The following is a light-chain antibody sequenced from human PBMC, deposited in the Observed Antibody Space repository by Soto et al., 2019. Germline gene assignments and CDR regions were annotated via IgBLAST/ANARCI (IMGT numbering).Light chain of an antibody. CDR1: QDIACY. CDR3: QQAYSFPIT. J-gene: IGKJ5*01. Sequence: DIQVTQSPSSVSASVWDRVPITGRASQDIACYLAWYQHKPGRTPELLIHGASRLQSGVPARFSGSGSGTDFTLSINSLQPEDFATYYCQQAYSFPITFGQGTRLEIK. CDR2: GAS. V-gene: IGKV1D-12*01.